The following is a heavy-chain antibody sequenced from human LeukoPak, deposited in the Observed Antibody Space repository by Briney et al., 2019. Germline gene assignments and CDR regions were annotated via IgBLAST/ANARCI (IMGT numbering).Heavy chain of an antibody. J-gene: IGHJ4*02. Sequence: PGRSLRLSCAASGFTFSSCAMHWVRQAPGKGLEWVALISYDGSNKYYADSVKGRFTIFRDNAKNSLYLQMNSLRAEDTAVYYCARGGYDFWSGYYGSPGRLWAQKYYFDYWGQGTLVTVSS. V-gene: IGHV3-30-3*01. CDR3: ARGGYDFWSGYYGSPGRLWAQKYYFDY. CDR1: GFTFSSCA. CDR2: ISYDGSNK. D-gene: IGHD3-3*01.